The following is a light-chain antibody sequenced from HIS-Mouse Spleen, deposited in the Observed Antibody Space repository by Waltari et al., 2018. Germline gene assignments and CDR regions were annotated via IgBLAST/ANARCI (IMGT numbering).Light chain of an antibody. CDR2: DDS. V-gene: IGLV3-21*02. CDR1: NMGSKS. Sequence: SYVLTQPPSVSVAPGQTARITCGGNNMGSKSVHWYQQKPGQAPVLVVYDDSDRPSGIPARFSGSNSGNTATLTISRVEAGDEADYYCQVWDSSSDHPDHVVFGGGTKLTVL. J-gene: IGLJ2*01. CDR3: QVWDSSSDHPDHVV.